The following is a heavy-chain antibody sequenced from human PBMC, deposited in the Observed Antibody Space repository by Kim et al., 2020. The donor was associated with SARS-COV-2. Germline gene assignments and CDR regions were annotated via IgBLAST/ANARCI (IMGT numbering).Heavy chain of an antibody. J-gene: IGHJ6*02. CDR3: ASHRADTAMAGYYYYGMDV. Sequence: GESLKISCKGSGYSFTSYWIGWVRQMPGKGLEWMGIIYPGDSDTRYSPSFQGQVTISADKSISTAYLQWSSLKASDTAMYYCASHRADTAMAGYYYYGMDVWGQGTTVTVSS. CDR1: GYSFTSYW. D-gene: IGHD5-18*01. V-gene: IGHV5-51*01. CDR2: IYPGDSDT.